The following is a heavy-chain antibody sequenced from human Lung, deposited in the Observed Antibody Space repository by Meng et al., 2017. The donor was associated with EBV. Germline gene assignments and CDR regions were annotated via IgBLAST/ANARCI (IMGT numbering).Heavy chain of an antibody. J-gene: IGHJ4*02. V-gene: IGHV3-21*01. Sequence: EVQLVESGGGLVKHGGSLRLSCAASGFTFSSYSMNWVRQAPGKGLEWVSSISSSSSYIYYADSVKGRFTISRDNAKNSLYLQMNSLRAEDTAVYYCARSGAAAGGFRYWGQGPLVTVAS. CDR3: ARSGAAAGGFRY. D-gene: IGHD6-13*01. CDR2: ISSSSSYI. CDR1: GFTFSSYS.